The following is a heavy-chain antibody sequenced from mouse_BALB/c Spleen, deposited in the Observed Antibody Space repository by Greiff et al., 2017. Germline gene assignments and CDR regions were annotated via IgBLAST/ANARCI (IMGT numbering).Heavy chain of an antibody. CDR3: TRGNYGY. CDR2: IRLKSNNYAT. CDR1: GFTFSNYW. V-gene: IGHV6-6*02. D-gene: IGHD2-1*01. J-gene: IGHJ2*01. Sequence: EVKLLESGGGLVQPGGSMKLSCVASGFTFSNYWLNWVRQSPEKGLEWVAEIRLKSNNYATHYAESVKGRFTISRDDSKSSVYLQMNNLRAEDTGIYYCTRGNYGYWGQGTTLTVSS.